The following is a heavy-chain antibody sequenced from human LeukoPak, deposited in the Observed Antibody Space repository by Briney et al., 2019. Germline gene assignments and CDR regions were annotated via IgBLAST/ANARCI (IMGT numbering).Heavy chain of an antibody. CDR3: ARADLAAAGTYYMDV. CDR1: GFTFSEYY. J-gene: IGHJ6*03. V-gene: IGHV3-11*04. CDR2: ISSSGSTI. Sequence: GGSLRLSCAASGFTFSEYYMSWIRQAPGKGLEWVSYISSSGSTIYYADSVKGRFTISRDNAKNSLYLQMNSLRAEDTAVYYCARADLAAAGTYYMDVWGKGTTVTVSS. D-gene: IGHD6-13*01.